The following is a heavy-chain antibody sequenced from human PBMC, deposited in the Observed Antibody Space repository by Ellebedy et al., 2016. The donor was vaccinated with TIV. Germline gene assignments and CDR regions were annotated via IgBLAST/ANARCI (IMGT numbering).Heavy chain of an antibody. CDR3: ARSILRYFEDP. CDR1: RYTFTSYD. CDR2: MNPNSGNT. Sequence: ASVKVSXKASRYTFTSYDINWVRQATGQGLEWMGWMNPNSGNTGYAQKFQGRVTMTRNTSISTAYMELSSLRSEDTAVYYCARSILRYFEDPWGQGTLVTVSS. D-gene: IGHD3-9*01. V-gene: IGHV1-8*01. J-gene: IGHJ5*02.